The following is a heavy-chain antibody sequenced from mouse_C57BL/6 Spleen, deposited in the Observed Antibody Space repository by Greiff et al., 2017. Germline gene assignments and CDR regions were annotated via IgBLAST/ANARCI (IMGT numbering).Heavy chain of an antibody. J-gene: IGHJ2*01. V-gene: IGHV5-16*01. D-gene: IGHD2-3*01. CDR1: GFTFSDYY. CDR2: INYDGSST. Sequence: EVQVVESEGGLVQPGSSMKLSCTASGFTFSDYYMAWVRQVPEKGLEWVANINYDGSSTYYLDSLKSRFIISRDNAKNILYLQMSSLKSEDTATYYCASLYDGYYFDYWGQGTTLTVSS. CDR3: ASLYDGYYFDY.